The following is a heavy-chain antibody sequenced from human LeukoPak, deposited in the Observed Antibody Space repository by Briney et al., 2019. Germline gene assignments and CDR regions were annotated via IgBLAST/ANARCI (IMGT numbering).Heavy chain of an antibody. CDR2: INHSGST. Sequence: PSETLSLTCSVSGYSITSGYYWSWIRQPPGKGLEWIGEINHSGSTNYNPSLKSRVTISVDTSKNQFSLKLSSVTAADTAVYYCARENYKEMRTDYWGQGTLVTVSS. CDR3: ARENYKEMRTDY. CDR1: GYSITSGYY. D-gene: IGHD5-24*01. V-gene: IGHV4-34*01. J-gene: IGHJ4*02.